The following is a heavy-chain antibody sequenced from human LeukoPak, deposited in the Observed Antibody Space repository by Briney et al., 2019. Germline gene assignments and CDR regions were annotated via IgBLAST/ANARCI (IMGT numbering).Heavy chain of an antibody. CDR1: GXTFXTYX. CDR2: ISYAGSSK. J-gene: IGHJ4*02. V-gene: IGHV3-30*18. CDR3: AKREVSYFDY. Sequence: GGSLRLSCAASGXTFXTYXXHXVXQAPGXXLXWVALISYAGSSKYYADSVKGRFTISRDNSKNTLYLQMNSLRAEDTAVYYCAKREVSYFDYWGQGTLVTVSS. D-gene: IGHD1-26*01.